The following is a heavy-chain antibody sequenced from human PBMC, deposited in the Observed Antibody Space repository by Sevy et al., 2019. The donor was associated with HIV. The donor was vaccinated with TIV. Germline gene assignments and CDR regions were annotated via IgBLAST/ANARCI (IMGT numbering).Heavy chain of an antibody. D-gene: IGHD2-21*02. Sequence: KQSQTLSLTCTVSGGSISSGTYYWGWIRQPPGKGLEWIGNIYYGGTSYYNPSLKSRVTISVDTSKNQFSLNLRSVTAADTAVFYCARGGGNSEWGYYFDFWGQGTLVTVSS. CDR2: IYYGGTS. CDR3: ARGGGNSEWGYYFDF. CDR1: GGSISSGTYY. V-gene: IGHV4-39*01. J-gene: IGHJ4*02.